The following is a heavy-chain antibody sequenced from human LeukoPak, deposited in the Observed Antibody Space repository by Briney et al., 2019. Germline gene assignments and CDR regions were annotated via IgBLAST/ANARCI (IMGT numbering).Heavy chain of an antibody. J-gene: IGHJ4*02. V-gene: IGHV3-48*04. CDR3: ARFPGVYGELHY. CDR1: GFTFSSYS. Sequence: GGSLRLSCAASGFTFSSYSMNWVRQAPGKGLEWVSYISSSSTIYYADSVKGRFTISRDNAKNSLYLQMNSLRAEDTAVYYCARFPGVYGELHYWGQGTLVTVSS. CDR2: ISSSSTI. D-gene: IGHD1-26*01.